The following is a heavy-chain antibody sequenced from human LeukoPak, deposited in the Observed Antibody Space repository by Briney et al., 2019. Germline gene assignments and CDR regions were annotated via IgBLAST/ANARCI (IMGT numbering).Heavy chain of an antibody. CDR1: GYTFADYF. Sequence: ASVKVSCKTSGYTFADYFIHWVRQAPGQGLEWMGRINANSGGTEYEQKFQGRVTMTKDTSISTAYVEVNWLISDDTAIYYCARDVSSTPNWEFDYWGQGTLVTVSS. CDR2: INANSGGT. CDR3: ARDVSSTPNWEFDY. J-gene: IGHJ4*02. D-gene: IGHD1-26*01. V-gene: IGHV1-2*06.